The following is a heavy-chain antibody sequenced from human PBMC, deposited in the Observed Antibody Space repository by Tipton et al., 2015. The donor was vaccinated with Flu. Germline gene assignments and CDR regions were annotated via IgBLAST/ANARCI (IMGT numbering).Heavy chain of an antibody. CDR1: GYTFTGYY. Sequence: QVQLVQSGAEVKKPGASVKVSCKTSGYTFTGYYIHWVRQAPGQGLEWMGWLNPYSGGANYAQNFQGRVTMTRDTSISTAYMELTRLTSGDTAVFYCARAHYYGSGSVDYWGQGTLVTASS. CDR3: ARAHYYGSGSVDY. CDR2: LNPYSGGA. V-gene: IGHV1-2*02. D-gene: IGHD3-10*01. J-gene: IGHJ4*02.